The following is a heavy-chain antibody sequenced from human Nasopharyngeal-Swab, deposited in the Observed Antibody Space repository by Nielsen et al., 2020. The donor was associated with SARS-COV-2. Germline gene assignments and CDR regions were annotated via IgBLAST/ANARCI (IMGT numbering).Heavy chain of an antibody. CDR3: ARGTDTRVVGSTFGYFDY. V-gene: IGHV1-46*01. J-gene: IGHJ4*02. CDR1: GYSFTRHH. Sequence: ASVKVSCKTSGYSFTRHHIHWVRQAPGQGLEWMGPFNPSDGNTKYAQKFQGRVSMTRDTSTNTVYLELSGLRSEEAALFFCARGTDTRVVGSTFGYFDYWGQGTLVTVSA. CDR2: FNPSDGNT. D-gene: IGHD1-26*01.